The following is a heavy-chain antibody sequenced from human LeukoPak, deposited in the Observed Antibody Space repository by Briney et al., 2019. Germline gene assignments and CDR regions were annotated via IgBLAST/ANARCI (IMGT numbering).Heavy chain of an antibody. CDR2: IYYSGST. J-gene: IGHJ1*01. D-gene: IGHD1-26*01. CDR3: ARALSGTYGIFQH. CDR1: GGSISNYY. Sequence: SGTLSLTRTVSGGSISNYYWSWIRQPPGKGLEWIGYIYYSGSTYYNPSLRSRVTISVDTSKNQFYLNLNSVTAADTAVYYCARALSGTYGIFQHWGQGTLVTVSS. V-gene: IGHV4-59*01.